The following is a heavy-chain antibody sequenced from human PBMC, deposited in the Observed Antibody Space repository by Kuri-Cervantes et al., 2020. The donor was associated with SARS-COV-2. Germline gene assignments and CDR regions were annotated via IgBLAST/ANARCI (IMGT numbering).Heavy chain of an antibody. V-gene: IGHV3-11*06. CDR2: ISSDSSHT. D-gene: IGHD2-2*01. Sequence: GGSLRLSCAASGYTFIYSHMSWIRQAPGKGLEWVSYISSDSSHTNSAESVKGRFTISRDNAKNSLYLQMNSLRAEDTAVYYCARLVFVDAFDIWGQGTMVTVSS. J-gene: IGHJ3*02. CDR3: ARLVFVDAFDI. CDR1: GYTFIYSH.